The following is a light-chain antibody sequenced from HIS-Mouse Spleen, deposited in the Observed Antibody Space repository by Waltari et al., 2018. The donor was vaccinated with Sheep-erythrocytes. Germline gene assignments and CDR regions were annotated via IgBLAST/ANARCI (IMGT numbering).Light chain of an antibody. V-gene: IGLV2-11*01. CDR1: SSDVGGYTY. CDR3: CSYAGSYNHV. J-gene: IGLJ1*01. Sequence: QSALTQPRSVSGSPGQSVTIPCTGTSSDVGGYTYVSWYQPHPGKAPKLMIYDFSKRPSGVPKRLSGSKSGNTASMTISELQAEDEADYYCCSYAGSYNHVFATGTKVTVL. CDR2: DFS.